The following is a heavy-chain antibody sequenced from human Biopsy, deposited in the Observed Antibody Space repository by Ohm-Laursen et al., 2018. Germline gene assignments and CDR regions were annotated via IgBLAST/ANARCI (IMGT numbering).Heavy chain of an antibody. CDR3: ARGMRSSGWPYFDS. J-gene: IGHJ4*02. CDR1: GDSVSSGSFY. CDR2: IYDRGSTA. D-gene: IGHD6-19*01. V-gene: IGHV4-61*01. Sequence: SETLSPTWTVSGDSVSSGSFYWTWIRQPPGQGLEYIGYIYDRGSTANYNPSLESRVTMSVDMPKNQFSLKLSSVTAADTAIYYCARGMRSSGWPYFDSWGQGTLVTVSS.